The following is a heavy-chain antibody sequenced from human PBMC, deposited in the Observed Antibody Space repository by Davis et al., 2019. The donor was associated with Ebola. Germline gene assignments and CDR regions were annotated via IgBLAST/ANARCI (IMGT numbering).Heavy chain of an antibody. CDR1: GFTFSSYA. D-gene: IGHD1-26*01. J-gene: IGHJ6*02. V-gene: IGHV3-30*04. Sequence: PGGSLRLSCAASGFTFSSYAMHWVRQAPGKGLEWVAVISYDGSNKYYADSVKGRFTISRDNSKNTLYLQMNSLRAEDTAVYYCAKDYISGLVGATYYYYYGMDVWGQGTTVTVSS. CDR2: ISYDGSNK. CDR3: AKDYISGLVGATYYYYYGMDV.